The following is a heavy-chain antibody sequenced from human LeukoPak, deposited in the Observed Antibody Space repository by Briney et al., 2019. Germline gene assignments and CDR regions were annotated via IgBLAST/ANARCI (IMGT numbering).Heavy chain of an antibody. CDR2: ISYDGSNK. V-gene: IGHV3-30*18. CDR1: GLTFSSYG. D-gene: IGHD3-22*01. Sequence: PGRSLRLSCAASGLTFSSYGMHWVRQAPGKGLEWVAVISYDGSNKYYADSVKGRFTVSRDNSKNTLYLQVNSLRAEDTAVYYCAKASSGYYFDYWGQGTLVTVSS. J-gene: IGHJ4*02. CDR3: AKASSGYYFDY.